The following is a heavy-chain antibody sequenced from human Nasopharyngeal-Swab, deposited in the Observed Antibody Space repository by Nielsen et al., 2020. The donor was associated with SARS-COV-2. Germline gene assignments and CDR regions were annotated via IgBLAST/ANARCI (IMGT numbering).Heavy chain of an antibody. CDR1: GGSISSYY. D-gene: IGHD3-9*01. CDR2: IYYSGST. V-gene: IGHV4-59*01. Sequence: SETLSLTCTVSGGSISSYYWSWIRQPPGKGLEWIGYIYYSGSTNYNPSLKSRVTISVDTSKNQFSLKLSSVTAADTAVYYCARVGVLRYFDIWFDPWGQGTLVTVSS. CDR3: ARVGVLRYFDIWFDP. J-gene: IGHJ5*02.